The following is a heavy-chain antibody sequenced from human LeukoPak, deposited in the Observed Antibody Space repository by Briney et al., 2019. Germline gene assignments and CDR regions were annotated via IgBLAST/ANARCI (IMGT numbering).Heavy chain of an antibody. CDR2: ISGSGGST. Sequence: GGSLRLSCAASGFTFSSYAMHWVRQAPGKGLEWVSGISGSGGSTDYADSVKGRFTISRDNSKNTVYFQMNSLRAEDTAVYYCAKDRATYSSTWTNFDYWGQGTLVTVSS. V-gene: IGHV3-23*01. CDR1: GFTFSSYA. CDR3: AKDRATYSSTWTNFDY. D-gene: IGHD6-13*01. J-gene: IGHJ4*02.